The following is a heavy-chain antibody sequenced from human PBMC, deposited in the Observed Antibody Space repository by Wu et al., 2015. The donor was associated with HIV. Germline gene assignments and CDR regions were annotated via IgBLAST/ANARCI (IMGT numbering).Heavy chain of an antibody. CDR2: IGGNRGES. CDR1: GYSFVRYS. J-gene: IGHJ4*02. D-gene: IGHD3-10*01. V-gene: IGHV1-18*01. Sequence: QVQLVQSGGEVKKPGASVKVSCKASGYSFVRYSLNWVRQAPGKGLEWMGWIGGNRGESHATQRFRDRFTMTRDTSTTTAYMELTRLTSDDTAVYYCARLSLRRFGELFSGADYWGQGTLVTVSS. CDR3: ARLSLRRFGELFSGADY.